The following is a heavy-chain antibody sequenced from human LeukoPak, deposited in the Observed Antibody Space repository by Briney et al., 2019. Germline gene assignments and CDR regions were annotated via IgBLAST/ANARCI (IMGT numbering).Heavy chain of an antibody. J-gene: IGHJ5*02. V-gene: IGHV3-11*01. CDR3: ARVVQEDWFDP. CDR1: GFTFSDYY. CDR2: ISRSGSTI. Sequence: GGSLRLSCAASGFTFSDYYMSWIRQAPGKGLEWVSYISRSGSTIYYADSVQGRFTISRDNAKNSLYLQMNSLRAEDTAVYYCARVVQEDWFDPWGQGTLVTVSS.